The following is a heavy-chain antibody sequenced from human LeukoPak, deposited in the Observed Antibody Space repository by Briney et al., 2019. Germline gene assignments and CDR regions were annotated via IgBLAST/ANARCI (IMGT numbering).Heavy chain of an antibody. CDR2: ISGSGSST. CDR3: AKDRGELLWFGSLDY. J-gene: IGHJ4*02. CDR1: GFTFSSYA. Sequence: GGSLRLSCAASGFTFSSYAMRWVRQAPGKGREGGSAISGSGSSTYYADSVKGRFTISRDNSKNTLYLQMNSLRVEDTAVYYCAKDRGELLWFGSLDYWGQGTLVTVSS. D-gene: IGHD3-10*01. V-gene: IGHV3-23*01.